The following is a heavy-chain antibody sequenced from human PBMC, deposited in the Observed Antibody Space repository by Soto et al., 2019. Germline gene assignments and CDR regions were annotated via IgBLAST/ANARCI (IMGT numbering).Heavy chain of an antibody. CDR2: VSYSGST. V-gene: IGHV4-59*08. CDR3: ERHGSDSGWFFFDP. J-gene: IGHJ5*02. Sequence: SETLSLPCSLSGGAIGGYYWSWIRQPPGKALEWIGYVSYSGSTDYHPSRQSRVSIPRDTYKNQFSLKMISVTAADTALYYCERHGSDSGWFFFDPGGQGALVTVSS. CDR1: GGAIGGYY. D-gene: IGHD6-19*01.